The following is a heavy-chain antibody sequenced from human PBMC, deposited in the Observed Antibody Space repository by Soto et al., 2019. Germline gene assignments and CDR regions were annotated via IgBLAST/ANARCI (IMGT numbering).Heavy chain of an antibody. J-gene: IGHJ5*02. CDR2: LYSNGHT. CDR3: ASLTNGRPGDP. CDR1: GDSISNNNYH. V-gene: IGHV4-39*01. Sequence: SETLSLTCTVSGDSISNNNYHWGWTRQPPGKGLERIGTLYSNGHTYHNPSLKSRLAMSVDTSKNQFSLSLISVTAADTAVYFCASLTNGRPGDPWGQGTLVTVSS. D-gene: IGHD2-8*01.